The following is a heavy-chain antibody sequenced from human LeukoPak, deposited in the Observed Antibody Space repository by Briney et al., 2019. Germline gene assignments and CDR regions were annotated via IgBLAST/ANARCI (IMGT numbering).Heavy chain of an antibody. J-gene: IGHJ4*02. Sequence: PSETLSLTCAVSGGSISSSNWWSWVRPPPGKGLEWIGEIYHSGSTNYNPSLKSRVTISVDKSKNQFSLKLSSVTAADTAVYYCARERGSGSYYFDYWGQGTLVTVSS. V-gene: IGHV4-4*02. CDR2: IYHSGST. D-gene: IGHD1-26*01. CDR3: ARERGSGSYYFDY. CDR1: GGSISSSNW.